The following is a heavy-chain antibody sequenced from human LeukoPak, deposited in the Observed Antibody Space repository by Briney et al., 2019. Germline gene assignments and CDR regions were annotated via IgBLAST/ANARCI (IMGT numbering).Heavy chain of an antibody. CDR1: GDSISNHY. V-gene: IGHV4-59*11. J-gene: IGHJ4*02. CDR2: IFYSGNT. CDR3: ARDRGEGIVGTFDY. Sequence: SETLSLTRTVSGDSISNHYWSWIRQPPGKGLVWIGYIFYSGNTHNPSLKSRVTMSVDTSKNQFSLRLSSVTPADTAVYYCARDRGEGIVGTFDYWGQGTLVTVSS. D-gene: IGHD1-26*01.